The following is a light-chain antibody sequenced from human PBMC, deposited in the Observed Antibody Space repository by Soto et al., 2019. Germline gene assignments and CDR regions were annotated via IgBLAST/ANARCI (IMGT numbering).Light chain of an antibody. CDR2: GAS. J-gene: IGKJ5*01. CDR1: QSISSSY. V-gene: IGKV3-20*01. Sequence: EIVLTQSPGTLSLSPGERATLSCRASQSISSSYLAWYQQRPGQAPRLLIYGASSRATGIPDRFSGSGSGTDFTLTISRLEPEDSAVYHCQQYGISPITFGQGTRLEIK. CDR3: QQYGISPIT.